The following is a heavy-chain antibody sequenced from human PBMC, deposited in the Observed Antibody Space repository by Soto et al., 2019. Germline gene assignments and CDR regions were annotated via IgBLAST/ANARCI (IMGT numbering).Heavy chain of an antibody. CDR2: ISGSGGST. Sequence: EVQLLESGGGLVQPGGSLRLSCAASGFTFSSYAMSWVRQAPGKGLEWVSTISGSGGSTYYADSVKGRFTMSRDNSKNPLYLQMNSLGAEDAAVYYCAKSPVVVVTAIPWAPFDYWGQGTLVTVSS. CDR3: AKSPVVVVTAIPWAPFDY. J-gene: IGHJ4*02. CDR1: GFTFSSYA. D-gene: IGHD2-21*02. V-gene: IGHV3-23*01.